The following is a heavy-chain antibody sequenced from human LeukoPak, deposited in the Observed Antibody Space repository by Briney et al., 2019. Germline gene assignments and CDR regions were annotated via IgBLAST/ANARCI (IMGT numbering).Heavy chain of an antibody. CDR1: GYTLTELS. J-gene: IGHJ6*02. V-gene: IGHV1-24*01. CDR3: APDYKRPPYYYYYGMDV. D-gene: IGHD3-10*01. Sequence: ASVKVSCTVSGYTLTELSMHCVRQAPGKGREWMGGFDPEDGETIYAQKFWGRDTMTEETSTDTAYMELSSLRSEDTAVYYCAPDYKRPPYYYYYGMDVWGQGTTVTVSS. CDR2: FDPEDGET.